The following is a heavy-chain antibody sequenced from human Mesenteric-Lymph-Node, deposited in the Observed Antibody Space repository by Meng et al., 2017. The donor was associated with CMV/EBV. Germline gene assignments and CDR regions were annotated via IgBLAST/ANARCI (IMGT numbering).Heavy chain of an antibody. D-gene: IGHD3-22*01. V-gene: IGHV3-74*03. CDR1: GSTFNNYW. CDR2: MNNDGSSK. Sequence: GESLKISCAASGSTFNNYWMYWVRQVPGKGLVWVSRMNNDGSSKTYADSVKGRFTISRDNAKNTLYLQMDSLRDEDTAVYYCAKDYYGNYFDYWGQGTLVTVSS. J-gene: IGHJ4*02. CDR3: AKDYYGNYFDY.